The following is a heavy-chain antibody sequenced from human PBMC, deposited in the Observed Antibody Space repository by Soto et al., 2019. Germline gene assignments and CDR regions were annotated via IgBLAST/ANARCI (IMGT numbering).Heavy chain of an antibody. CDR2: MNPNSGNT. J-gene: IGHJ4*02. Sequence: ASVKVSCKASGYTFTSYDINWVRQATGQGLEWMGWMNPNSGNTAYAQKFQGRVTMTRNTSISTAYMELSSLRSEDTAVYYCTREGIDSNSNWGQGTLVTVSS. CDR3: TREGIDSNSN. CDR1: GYTFTSYD. D-gene: IGHD6-6*01. V-gene: IGHV1-8*01.